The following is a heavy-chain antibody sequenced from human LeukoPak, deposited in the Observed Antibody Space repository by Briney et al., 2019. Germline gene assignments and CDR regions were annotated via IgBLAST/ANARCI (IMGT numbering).Heavy chain of an antibody. V-gene: IGHV1-46*01. CDR3: ARDSHNYACDY. Sequence: ASVKVSCKPSGYSFTNYYIQWVRLAPGQGPEYMGISYPSDGNAIYAQKFRGRVTMTRDTSTSTVYMELSSLTSEDTAVYYCARDSHNYACDYWGQGTLVTVSS. D-gene: IGHD4-11*01. CDR2: SYPSDGNA. J-gene: IGHJ4*02. CDR1: GYSFTNYY.